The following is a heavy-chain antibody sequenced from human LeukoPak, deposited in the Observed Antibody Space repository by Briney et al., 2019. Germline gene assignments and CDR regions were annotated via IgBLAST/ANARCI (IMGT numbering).Heavy chain of an antibody. V-gene: IGHV3-30-3*01. CDR3: ATVRGSSGYFDY. CDR2: ISYDGTNK. Sequence: GGSLRLSCAASGFTFSSYAVHWVRQAPGKGLEWVAVISYDGTNKYYADSVKGRFTISRDNSKSTLYLQMNSLRAEDTAVYYCATVRGSSGYFDYWGQGTLVTVSS. CDR1: GFTFSSYA. J-gene: IGHJ4*02. D-gene: IGHD6-25*01.